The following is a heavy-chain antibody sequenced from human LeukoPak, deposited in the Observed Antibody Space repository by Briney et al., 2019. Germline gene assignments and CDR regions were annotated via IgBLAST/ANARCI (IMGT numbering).Heavy chain of an antibody. CDR2: IIPIFGTA. J-gene: IGHJ4*02. CDR3: ARERWSDFWSGADY. V-gene: IGHV1-69*13. D-gene: IGHD3-3*01. Sequence: GASVKVSCKASGGTFSSYAISWVRQAPGQGLEWMGGIIPIFGTANYAQKFQGRVTITADESTSTAYMELRSLRSDDTAVYYCARERWSDFWSGADYWGQGTLVTVSS. CDR1: GGTFSSYA.